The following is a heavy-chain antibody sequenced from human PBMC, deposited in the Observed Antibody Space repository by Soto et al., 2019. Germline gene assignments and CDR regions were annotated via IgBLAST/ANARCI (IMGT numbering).Heavy chain of an antibody. CDR2: ISSSSSII. CDR1: GFTFSSYS. V-gene: IGHV3-48*02. J-gene: IGHJ4*02. CDR3: ARDPSSGWSNFDY. D-gene: IGHD6-19*01. Sequence: GGSLRLSCAASGFTFSSYSMNWVRQAPGKGLEWVSYISSSSSIIYYADSVKGRFTISRDNAKNSLHLQMNSLRDEDTAVYYCARDPSSGWSNFDYWGQGTLVTVSS.